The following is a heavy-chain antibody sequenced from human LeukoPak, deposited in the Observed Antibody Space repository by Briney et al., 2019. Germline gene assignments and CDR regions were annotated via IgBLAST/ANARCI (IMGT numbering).Heavy chain of an antibody. J-gene: IGHJ3*02. CDR1: GYSISSGYY. D-gene: IGHD5-24*01. CDR2: IYHSGST. Sequence: SETLPLTCTVSGYSISSGYYWGWIRPPPGKGLEWIGSIYHSGSTYYNPSLKSRVTISVDTSKNQFSLKLSSVTAADTAVYYCARRERWLQIGAFDIWGQGTMVTVSS. CDR3: ARRERWLQIGAFDI. V-gene: IGHV4-38-2*02.